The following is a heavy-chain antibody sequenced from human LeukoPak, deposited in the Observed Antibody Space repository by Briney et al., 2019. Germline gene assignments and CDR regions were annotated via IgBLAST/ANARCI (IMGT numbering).Heavy chain of an antibody. V-gene: IGHV3-43D*04. CDR1: GFTFDDYA. D-gene: IGHD6-6*01. Sequence: GGSLRLSCAASGFTFDDYAMHWVRQAPGKGLEWVSLISWDGGSTYYADSVKGRFTISRDNSKNTLYLQMNSLRAEDTAVYYCAKPLSSSYDTIYCYYMDVWGKGTTVTVS. CDR3: AKPLSSSYDTIYCYYMDV. J-gene: IGHJ6*03. CDR2: ISWDGGST.